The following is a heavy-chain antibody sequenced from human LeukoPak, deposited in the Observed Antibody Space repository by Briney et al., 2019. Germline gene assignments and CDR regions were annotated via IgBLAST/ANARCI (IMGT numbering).Heavy chain of an antibody. D-gene: IGHD6-19*01. CDR1: GGSISSYY. V-gene: IGHV4-59*01. CDR3: ARGFGSGWYEVAY. Sequence: SETLSLTCTVSGGSISSYYWSWLRQPPGKGLEWIGYIYYSGSTNYNPSLKSRVTISVDTSKNQFSLKLSSVTAADTAVYYCARGFGSGWYEVAYWGQGTLVTVSS. J-gene: IGHJ4*02. CDR2: IYYSGST.